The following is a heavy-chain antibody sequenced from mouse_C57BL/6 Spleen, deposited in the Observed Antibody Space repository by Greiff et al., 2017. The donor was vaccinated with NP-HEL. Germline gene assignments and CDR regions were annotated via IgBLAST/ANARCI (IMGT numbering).Heavy chain of an antibody. CDR2: ISSGGSYT. J-gene: IGHJ1*03. CDR1: GFTFSSYG. CDR3: ARQEYYGSRESYWYFDV. Sequence: DVQLQESGGDLVKPGGSLKLSCAASGFTFSSYGMSWVRQTPDKRLEWVATISSGGSYTYYPDSVKGRFTISRDNAKNTLYLQMSSLKSEDTAMYYCARQEYYGSRESYWYFDVWGTGTTVTVSS. V-gene: IGHV5-6*01. D-gene: IGHD1-1*01.